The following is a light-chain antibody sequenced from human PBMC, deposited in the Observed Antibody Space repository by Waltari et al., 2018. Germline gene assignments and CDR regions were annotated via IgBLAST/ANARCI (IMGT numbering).Light chain of an antibody. CDR3: GGWDDSLNGWV. CDR2: RNN. CDR1: NSNIGNNH. Sequence: QSVMTQPPSASGTPGQRVTISCSGSNSNIGNNHVYWYQQLPGAAPKLLIYRNNQRPSGVPDRFSVSKSGTSASLASSGLRSEDEGDYYCGGWDDSLNGWVFGGGTKLTVL. J-gene: IGLJ3*02. V-gene: IGLV1-47*01.